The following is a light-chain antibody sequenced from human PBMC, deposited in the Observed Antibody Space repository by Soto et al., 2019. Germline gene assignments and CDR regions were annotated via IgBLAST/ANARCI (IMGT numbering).Light chain of an antibody. CDR2: AAS. V-gene: IGKV1-6*01. CDR1: QGIRFD. Sequence: AIQMTQSPSSLSASVGDRVTITCRASQGIRFDLAWYQQKPGRAPELLIYAASTLQSGVPSRFSGSGSATDFTLTISSLQPEDFATYFCLQDYNYPPTFGQWTKLEIK. CDR3: LQDYNYPPT. J-gene: IGKJ2*01.